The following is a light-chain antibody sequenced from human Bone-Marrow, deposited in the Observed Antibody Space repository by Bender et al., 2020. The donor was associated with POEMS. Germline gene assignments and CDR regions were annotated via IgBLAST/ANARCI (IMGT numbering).Light chain of an antibody. V-gene: IGLV2-8*01. CDR2: EVN. CDR1: SSDVGAYNY. J-gene: IGLJ2*01. Sequence: QSALTQPPSASGSPGQSVTISCTGTSSDVGAYNYVSWYQQYPGKAPKLIIYEVNTRPSGVPDRFSGSKSGNTASLTVSGLQADDEATYFCSSYAVSTFGAFGGGTKLTVL. CDR3: SSYAVSTFGA.